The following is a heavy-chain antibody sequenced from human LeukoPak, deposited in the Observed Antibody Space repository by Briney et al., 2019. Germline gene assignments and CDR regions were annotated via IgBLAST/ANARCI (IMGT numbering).Heavy chain of an antibody. Sequence: GGSLRLSCAASGFTFSAYWMHWVRQAPGKGLVLVSRIKTDGSRTNYADAVKGRFTVSRDNAKKTVDLEMNSLRAEDTAVYYCARVDDSGGKNWFDPWGQGTRVTVFS. V-gene: IGHV3-74*01. D-gene: IGHD3-22*01. CDR3: ARVDDSGGKNWFDP. CDR2: IKTDGSRT. J-gene: IGHJ5*02. CDR1: GFTFSAYW.